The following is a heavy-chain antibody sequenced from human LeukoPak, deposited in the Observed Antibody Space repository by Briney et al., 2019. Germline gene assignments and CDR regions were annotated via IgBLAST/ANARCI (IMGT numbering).Heavy chain of an antibody. J-gene: IGHJ4*02. Sequence: SETLSLTCTVGGGSLSGHYWGWIRQPPGQGLELVGHIYYTGTTFYNPSLNSRVTITLDTSRNQFSLRLTSVIAADTAVYYCARFSWGCSTASCYLTNWGQGALVTVSS. CDR2: IYYTGTT. CDR3: ARFSWGCSTASCYLTN. CDR1: GGSLSGHY. D-gene: IGHD2-2*01. V-gene: IGHV4-59*11.